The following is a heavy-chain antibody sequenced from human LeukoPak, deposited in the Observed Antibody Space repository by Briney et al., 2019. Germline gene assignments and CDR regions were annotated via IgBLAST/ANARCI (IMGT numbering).Heavy chain of an antibody. D-gene: IGHD4-23*01. CDR2: IYYSGSN. CDR3: ARVLSDDYGGKEYYFDY. V-gene: IGHV4-59*01. CDR1: GGSISSYY. Sequence: PSETLSLTCTVSGGSISSYYWSWIRQPPGKGLEWIGYIYYSGSNNYNPSLKRRVTISVDTSKTQFSLKLSSVTAADTAVYYCARVLSDDYGGKEYYFDYWGQGTLVTVSS. J-gene: IGHJ4*02.